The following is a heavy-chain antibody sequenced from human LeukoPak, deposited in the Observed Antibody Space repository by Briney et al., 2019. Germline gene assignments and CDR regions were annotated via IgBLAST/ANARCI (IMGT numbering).Heavy chain of an antibody. CDR2: IKSKTDGGTI. J-gene: IGHJ4*02. D-gene: IGHD1-26*01. V-gene: IGHV3-15*01. CDR3: SGGSHWWYFDD. CDR1: GYTFSNAW. Sequence: GGSLRLSCAVSGYTFSNAWMRWVRQAPGKGLEWVDRIKSKTDGGTIDYAAPVKGRFTISGDDSKNTLYLQMNSLKTEDTAVYYCSGGSHWWYFDDWGQGTLVTVSS.